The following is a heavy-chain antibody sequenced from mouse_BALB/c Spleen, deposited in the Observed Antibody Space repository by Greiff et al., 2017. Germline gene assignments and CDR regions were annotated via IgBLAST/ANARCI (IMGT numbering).Heavy chain of an antibody. J-gene: IGHJ2*01. CDR3: ARRGPHFDY. CDR2: INPSTGYT. D-gene: IGHD3-3*01. Sequence: QVQLQQSGAELAKPGASVKMSCKASGYTFTSYWMHWVKQRPGQGLEWIGYINPSTGYTEYNQKFKDKATLTADKSSSTAYMQLSSLTSEDSAVYYCARRGPHFDYWGQGTTLTVSS. V-gene: IGHV1-7*01. CDR1: GYTFTSYW.